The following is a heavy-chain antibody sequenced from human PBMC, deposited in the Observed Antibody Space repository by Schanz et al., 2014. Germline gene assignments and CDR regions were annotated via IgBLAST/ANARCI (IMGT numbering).Heavy chain of an antibody. CDR3: ASSGAGYSSSWDFDY. V-gene: IGHV1-18*01. CDR1: GYTFISYG. Sequence: QLQLVQSGAEVKKPGASVKVSCKASGYTFISYGIKWVRQAPGQGLEWMGWISAYNGNTNYAQKLQGRVTMTTDTSTSTAYMELRSLRSDDTAVYYCASSGAGYSSSWDFDYWGQGTLVTVSS. D-gene: IGHD6-13*01. J-gene: IGHJ4*02. CDR2: ISAYNGNT.